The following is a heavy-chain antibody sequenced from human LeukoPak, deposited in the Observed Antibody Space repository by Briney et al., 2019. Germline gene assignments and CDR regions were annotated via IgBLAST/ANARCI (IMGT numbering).Heavy chain of an antibody. CDR3: AKGLGYCTGGSCYGSPMDV. V-gene: IGHV3-23*01. CDR1: GFTFSSYA. D-gene: IGHD2-15*01. CDR2: ISGSGGST. J-gene: IGHJ6*02. Sequence: PGGSLRLSCAASGFTFSSYAMTWVRQAPGKGLEWVSAISGSGGSTYYADSMKGRFTISRDNSKNTLYLQMNSLRAEDTAVYYCAKGLGYCTGGSCYGSPMDVWGQGTTVTVSS.